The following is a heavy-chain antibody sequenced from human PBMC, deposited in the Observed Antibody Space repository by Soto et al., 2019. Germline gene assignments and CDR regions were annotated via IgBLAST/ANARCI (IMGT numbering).Heavy chain of an antibody. CDR3: ARAGPNYYDSSGYDH. CDR1: GGSISSYY. V-gene: IGHV4-59*01. CDR2: IYYSGST. D-gene: IGHD3-22*01. Sequence: SETLSLTCTVSGGSISSYYWSWIRQPPGKGLEWIGYIYYSGSTNYNPSLKSRVTISVDTSKNQFSLKLSSVTAADTAVYYCARAGPNYYDSSGYDHWGQGTLVTVSS. J-gene: IGHJ4*02.